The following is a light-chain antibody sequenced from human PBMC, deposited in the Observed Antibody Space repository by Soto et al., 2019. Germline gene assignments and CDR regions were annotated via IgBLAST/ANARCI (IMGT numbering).Light chain of an antibody. CDR1: QXVXXY. CDR2: DAS. V-gene: IGKV3-11*01. CDR3: QQRSNWRLT. Sequence: EIVXTQSPATXXLSPGERATXXXXASQXVXXYLAWYQQKPGQAPRLLIYDASNRATGIPARFSGSGAGTDFTLTISSLEPEDVAVYYCQQRSNWRLTFGGGTKVEIK. J-gene: IGKJ4*01.